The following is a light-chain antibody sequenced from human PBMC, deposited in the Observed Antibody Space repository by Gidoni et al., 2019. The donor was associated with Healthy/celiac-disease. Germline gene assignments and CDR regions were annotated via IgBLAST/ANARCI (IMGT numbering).Light chain of an antibody. V-gene: IGKV3-20*01. Sequence: EIVLTQSPGTLSLSPGERATLSCRASQSVSSSYLAWYQQKPGQAPRLLIYGASSRATGIPDRFSGSGSGTDFTLTISRLEPEDFAVYYCQQKRTFGQXTKLEIK. CDR2: GAS. CDR1: QSVSSSY. CDR3: QQKRT. J-gene: IGKJ2*01.